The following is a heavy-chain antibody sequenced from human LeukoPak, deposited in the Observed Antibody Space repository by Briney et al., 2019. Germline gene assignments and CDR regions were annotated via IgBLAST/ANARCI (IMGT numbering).Heavy chain of an antibody. V-gene: IGHV3-21*04. J-gene: IGHJ4*02. CDR1: GFTFSSYS. CDR3: ASNIHSTATYGDYATFDY. Sequence: GSLRLSCAASGFTFSSYSMNWVRQAPGKGLEWVSSISSSSSYIYYADSVKGRFTISRDNAKNSLYLQMNSLRAEDTAVYYCASNIHSTATYGDYATFDYWGQGTLVTVSS. CDR2: ISSSSSYI. D-gene: IGHD4-17*01.